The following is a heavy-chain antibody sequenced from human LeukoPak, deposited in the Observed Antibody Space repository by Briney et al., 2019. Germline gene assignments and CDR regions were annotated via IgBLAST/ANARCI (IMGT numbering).Heavy chain of an antibody. V-gene: IGHV5-51*01. J-gene: IGHJ4*02. D-gene: IGHD3-22*01. Sequence: GESLKISCKGSGYSFTSYWIGWVRQMPGKGLEWMGIIYPGDSDTRYSPSFQGQVTISADKSISTAYLQWSSLKASDTAMYYCARGVGDNGYYYAALTFDYWGQGTLVTVSS. CDR3: ARGVGDNGYYYAALTFDY. CDR2: IYPGDSDT. CDR1: GYSFTSYW.